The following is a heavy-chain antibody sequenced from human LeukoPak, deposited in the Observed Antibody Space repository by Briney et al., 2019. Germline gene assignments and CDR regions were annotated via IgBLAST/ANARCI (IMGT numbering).Heavy chain of an antibody. J-gene: IGHJ4*02. CDR1: GLSFSDFA. D-gene: IGHD5-12*01. CDR2: ISYHGENK. Sequence: PGRSLRLSCAASGLSFSDFAMHWVRQAPGKGLEWVAFISYHGENKYYGESVEGRFTVSRDNSKYSLSLQMDSLRPEDTAVYYCARGRHSGYDYMLDSWGQGALVIVSS. CDR3: ARGRHSGYDYMLDS. V-gene: IGHV3-30*01.